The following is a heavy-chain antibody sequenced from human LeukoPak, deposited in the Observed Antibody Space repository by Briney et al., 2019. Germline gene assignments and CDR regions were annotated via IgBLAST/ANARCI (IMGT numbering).Heavy chain of an antibody. D-gene: IGHD1-26*01. CDR1: GGSISSYY. CDR3: ARVPTDYYMDV. J-gene: IGHJ6*03. V-gene: IGHV4-59*01. Sequence: SETLSLTCTVSGGSISSYYWSWIRQPPGKGLEWIGYIYYSGSTNYNPSLKGRVTISVDTSKNQFSLKLSSVTAADTAVYYCARVPTDYYMDVWGKGTTVTVSS. CDR2: IYYSGST.